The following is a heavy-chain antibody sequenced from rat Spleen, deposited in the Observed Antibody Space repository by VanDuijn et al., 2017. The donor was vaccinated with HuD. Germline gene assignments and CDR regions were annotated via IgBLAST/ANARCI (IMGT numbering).Heavy chain of an antibody. CDR1: GFTFSDYA. Sequence: EVQLVESGGGLVQPGGSMKLSCAVSGFTFSDYAMAWVRQAPTKGLEWVASISTGDDDTYYRDSVKGRFTISRDNAKSTLYLQMNSLRSEDTAAYYCTRVDYPGIAHYFDYWGQGVMVTVSS. J-gene: IGHJ2*01. D-gene: IGHD1-4*01. CDR3: TRVDYPGIAHYFDY. CDR2: ISTGDDDT. V-gene: IGHV5-25*01.